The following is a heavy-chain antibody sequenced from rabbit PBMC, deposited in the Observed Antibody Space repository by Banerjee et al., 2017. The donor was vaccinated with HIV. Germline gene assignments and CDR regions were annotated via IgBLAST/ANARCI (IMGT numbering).Heavy chain of an antibody. CDR3: ARDLAGVIGWNFSL. V-gene: IGHV1S40*01. Sequence: QSLEESGGDLVKPGASLTLTCKASGFSLSSYWMSWVRQAPGKGLEWIGCIYAASSGNTVYASWAKGRFTISKTSSTTVTLQMTSLTAADTATYFCARDLAGVIGWNFSLWGPGTLVTVS. CDR1: GFSLSSYW. D-gene: IGHD4-1*01. J-gene: IGHJ4*01. CDR2: IYAASSGNT.